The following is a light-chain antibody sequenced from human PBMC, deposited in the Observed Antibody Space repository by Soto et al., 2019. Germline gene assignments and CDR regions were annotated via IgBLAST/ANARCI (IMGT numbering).Light chain of an antibody. CDR2: SGS. Sequence: DLVMTQSPLSLPVTPGEPASISCRSSQSLLHSNGYNYLDWYLQKPGQSPQLLIYSGSNRASGVTDRFSGSGRGTDFTLKISSLEAVDVGVYYCMQALHTPLYFGGGTKVEIK. V-gene: IGKV2-28*01. CDR3: MQALHTPLY. J-gene: IGKJ4*01. CDR1: QSLLHSNGYNY.